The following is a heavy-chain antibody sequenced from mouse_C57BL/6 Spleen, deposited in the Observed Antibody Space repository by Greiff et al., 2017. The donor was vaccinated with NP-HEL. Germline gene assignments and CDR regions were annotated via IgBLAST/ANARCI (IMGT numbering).Heavy chain of an antibody. V-gene: IGHV1-52*01. CDR3: ARGTYDSWFAY. CDR2: IDPSDSET. D-gene: IGHD2-12*01. Sequence: QVQLQQPGAELVRPGSSVKLSCKASGYTFTSYWMHWVKQRPIQGLEWIGNIDPSDSETHYNQKFKDKATLTVDKSSSTAYMQLSSLTSEDSAVYYCARGTYDSWFAYWGQGTLVTVSA. CDR1: GYTFTSYW. J-gene: IGHJ3*01.